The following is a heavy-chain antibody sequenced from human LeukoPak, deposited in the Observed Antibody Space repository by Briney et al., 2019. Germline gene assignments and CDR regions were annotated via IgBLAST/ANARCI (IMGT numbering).Heavy chain of an antibody. D-gene: IGHD3-22*01. CDR1: GFTFSSYW. CDR2: INSDGSST. Sequence: GGSLRLSCAASGFTFSSYWMHWVRQAPGKGLVWVSRINSDGSSTNYADSVKGRFTISRDNAKNTLYLQMNSLRAEDTAVYYCARSDRKYYYDRSRYFSSDYWGQGTLVTVSS. CDR3: ARSDRKYYYDRSRYFSSDY. V-gene: IGHV3-74*01. J-gene: IGHJ4*02.